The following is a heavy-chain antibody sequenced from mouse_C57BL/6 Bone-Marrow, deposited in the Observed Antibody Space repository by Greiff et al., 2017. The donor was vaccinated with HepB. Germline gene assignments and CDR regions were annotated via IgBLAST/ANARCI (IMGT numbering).Heavy chain of an antibody. Sequence: QVQLQQSGAELVRPGASVTLSCKASGYTFTDYEMHWVKQTPVHGLEWIGAIDPETGGTAYNQKFKGKAILTADKSSSTAYMELRSLTSEDSAVYYCTRRIPRLLRGHYFDYWGQGTTLTVSS. CDR2: IDPETGGT. J-gene: IGHJ2*01. CDR1: GYTFTDYE. D-gene: IGHD1-1*01. CDR3: TRRIPRLLRGHYFDY. V-gene: IGHV1-15*01.